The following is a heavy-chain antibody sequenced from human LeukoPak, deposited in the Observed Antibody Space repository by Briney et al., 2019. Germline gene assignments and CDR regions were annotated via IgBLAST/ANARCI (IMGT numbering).Heavy chain of an antibody. D-gene: IGHD1-26*01. CDR2: ISYDGSNK. J-gene: IGHJ3*02. Sequence: PGGSLRLSCAASGFTFSSYGMHWVRQAPGKGLEWVAVISYDGSNKYYADSVKGRFTISRDNSKNTLYLQMNSLRAEDTAVYYCASSRGKTIDAFDIWGQGTMVTVSS. CDR3: ASSRGKTIDAFDI. V-gene: IGHV3-30*03. CDR1: GFTFSSYG.